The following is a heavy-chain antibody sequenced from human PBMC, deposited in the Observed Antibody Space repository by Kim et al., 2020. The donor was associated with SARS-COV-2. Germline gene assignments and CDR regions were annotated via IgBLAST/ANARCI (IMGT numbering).Heavy chain of an antibody. J-gene: IGHJ6*02. CDR1: GFTVSSNY. V-gene: IGHV3-66*01. D-gene: IGHD3-10*01. Sequence: GGSLRLSCAASGFTVSSNYMSWVRQAPGKGLEWVSVIYRGGSTYYADSVKGRFTISRDNSKNTLYLQMNSLRAEDTAVYYCARGGLWFGELLFSYYYYYGMDVWGQGTTVTVSS. CDR3: ARGGLWFGELLFSYYYYYGMDV. CDR2: IYRGGST.